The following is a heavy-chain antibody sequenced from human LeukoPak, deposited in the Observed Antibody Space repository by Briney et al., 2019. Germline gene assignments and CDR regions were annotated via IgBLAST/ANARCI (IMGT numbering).Heavy chain of an antibody. Sequence: SQTLSLTCTVSGGSISSGSYYWSWIRQPAGKGLEWIGRIYTSGSTNYNPSLKSRVTISVDTSKNQFSLKLSSVTAADTAVYYCARLRLGGIAVANYWGQGTLVTVSS. CDR2: IYTSGST. J-gene: IGHJ4*02. CDR1: GGSISSGSYY. D-gene: IGHD6-19*01. CDR3: ARLRLGGIAVANY. V-gene: IGHV4-61*02.